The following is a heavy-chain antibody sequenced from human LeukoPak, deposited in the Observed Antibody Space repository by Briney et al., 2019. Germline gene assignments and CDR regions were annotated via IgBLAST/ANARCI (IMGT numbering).Heavy chain of an antibody. D-gene: IGHD5-18*01. CDR3: ARAHLREYSYDVFDI. CDR1: GFTFSSYG. J-gene: IGHJ3*02. CDR2: ISYDGSNK. V-gene: IGHV3-30*03. Sequence: GRSLRLSCAASGFTFSSYGMHWVRQAPGKGLEWVAVISYDGSNKYYADSVKGRFTISRDNSKNTLYLQMNSLRAEDTAVYYCARAHLREYSYDVFDIWGQGTMVTVSS.